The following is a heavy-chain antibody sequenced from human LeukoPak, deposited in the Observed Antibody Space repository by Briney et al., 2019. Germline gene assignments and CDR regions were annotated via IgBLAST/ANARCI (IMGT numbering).Heavy chain of an antibody. CDR1: GFTFSSYA. CDR3: AKELGYCSSTSCHTNFDY. Sequence: GGSLRLSCAASGFTFSSYAMSWVRQAPGKGLEWVSAISGSGGSTYDADTAKGRFTISRDNSKNTLYLQMNSLRAEDTAVYYCAKELGYCSSTSCHTNFDYWGQGTLVTVSS. V-gene: IGHV3-23*01. J-gene: IGHJ4*02. D-gene: IGHD2-2*01. CDR2: ISGSGGST.